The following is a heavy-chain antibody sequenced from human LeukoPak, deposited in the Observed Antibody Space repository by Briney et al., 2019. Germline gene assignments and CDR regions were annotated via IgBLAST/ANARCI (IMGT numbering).Heavy chain of an antibody. CDR1: GFTVSSNY. J-gene: IGHJ4*02. Sequence: GGSQRLSCAASGFTVSSNYMGWVRQAPGKGLDWVSVIYSGGSAYYADSVKGRFTISRDSSKNILHLQMNSLTAEDTAVYYCARGSSLAAVARGFDYWGQGTLVTVSS. V-gene: IGHV3-66*02. CDR2: IYSGGSA. D-gene: IGHD6-19*01. CDR3: ARGSSLAAVARGFDY.